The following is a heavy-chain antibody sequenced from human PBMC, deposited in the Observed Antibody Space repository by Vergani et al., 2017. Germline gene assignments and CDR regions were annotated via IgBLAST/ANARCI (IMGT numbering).Heavy chain of an antibody. V-gene: IGHV3-23*01. J-gene: IGHJ3*02. Sequence: EVQLLESGGGLVQPGGSLRLSCAASGFTFSSYAMSWVRQAPGKGLEWVSAISGSGGSTYYADSVKGRFTISRYNSKNTLYLQMNILRAEDTAVYYCAKGSYCSSTSCYREDAFEIWGQGTMVTVSS. D-gene: IGHD2-2*01. CDR2: ISGSGGST. CDR3: AKGSYCSSTSCYREDAFEI. CDR1: GFTFSSYA.